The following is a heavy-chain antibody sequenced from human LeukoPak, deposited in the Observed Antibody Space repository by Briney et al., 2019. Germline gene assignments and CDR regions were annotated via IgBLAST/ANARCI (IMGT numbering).Heavy chain of an antibody. V-gene: IGHV3-7*01. J-gene: IGHJ4*02. D-gene: IGHD6-13*01. Sequence: GGSLRLSCAASGFTFSSSWMTWVRQAPGKGLEWVAVIRPDGSEAAYVDSVIGRFTISRDNSKSTLYLQMNSLRAEDTAVYYCAKDRYSGLNTIDYWGQGTLVTVSS. CDR3: AKDRYSGLNTIDY. CDR2: IRPDGSEA. CDR1: GFTFSSSW.